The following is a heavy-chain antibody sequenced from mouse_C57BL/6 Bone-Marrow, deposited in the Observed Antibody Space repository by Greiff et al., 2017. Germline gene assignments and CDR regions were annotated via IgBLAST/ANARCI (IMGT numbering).Heavy chain of an antibody. V-gene: IGHV1-76*01. Sequence: QVQLQQSGAELVRPGASVKLSCKASGYTFTDYYINWVKPRPGQGLEWIARIYPGSGNTYYNEKFKGKATLTAEKSSSTAYMQLSSLTSEDSAVYFCARELGNYAMDDWGQGTSVTVSS. CDR1: GYTFTDYY. CDR3: ARELGNYAMDD. J-gene: IGHJ4*01. D-gene: IGHD4-1*01. CDR2: IYPGSGNT.